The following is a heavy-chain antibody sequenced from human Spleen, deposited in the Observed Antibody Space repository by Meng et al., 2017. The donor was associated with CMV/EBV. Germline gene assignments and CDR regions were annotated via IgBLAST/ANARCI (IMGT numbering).Heavy chain of an antibody. V-gene: IGHV4-59*06. CDR1: GGSMSSYY. D-gene: IGHD6-13*01. Sequence: GSLRLSCTVAGGSMSSYYWSWIRQPPGKGLEWIGYIYYSGSTYYNPSLKSRVTISVDTSKNQFSLKLTSVTAADTAVYYCARQRGGSTWDYFFDYWGQGTLVTVSS. J-gene: IGHJ4*02. CDR2: IYYSGST. CDR3: ARQRGGSTWDYFFDY.